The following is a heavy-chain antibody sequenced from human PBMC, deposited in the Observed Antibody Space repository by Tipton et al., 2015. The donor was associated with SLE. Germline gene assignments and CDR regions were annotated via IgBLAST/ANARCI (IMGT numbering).Heavy chain of an antibody. J-gene: IGHJ2*01. CDR2: IYYSGST. CDR1: GGSISSHY. CDR3: ARERVEAAGRRWYFDL. D-gene: IGHD6-13*01. V-gene: IGHV4-59*11. Sequence: TLSLTCTVSGGSISSHYWSWILRPPGKGLEWIGYIYYSGSTNDNPSLKSRVTISVDTSKNQFSLKVSSVTAADTAVYYCARERVEAAGRRWYFDLWGRGTLVTVSS.